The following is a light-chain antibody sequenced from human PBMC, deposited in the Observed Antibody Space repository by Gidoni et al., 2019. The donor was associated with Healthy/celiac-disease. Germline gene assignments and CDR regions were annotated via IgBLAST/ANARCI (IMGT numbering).Light chain of an antibody. V-gene: IGKV1-39*01. CDR1: QSISMY. Sequence: IQMTQSPSSLSASVGDRVTITCRASQSISMYVNWYQQKEGKAPTVRIYGATRSQSGVPARFRGSGSGTDFTLTSSSLQPEDAATYYCQQSYSVLYTFGQGTKLEIK. J-gene: IGKJ2*01. CDR3: QQSYSVLYT. CDR2: GAT.